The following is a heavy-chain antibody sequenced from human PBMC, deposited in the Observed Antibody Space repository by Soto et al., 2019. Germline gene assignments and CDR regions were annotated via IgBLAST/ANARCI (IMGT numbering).Heavy chain of an antibody. Sequence: ASVKVSCKASGYTFTSYYMHWVRQAPGQGLGWMGIINPSGGSTSYAQKFQGRVTMTRDTSTSTVYMELSSLRSEDTAVYYCARDLGVVPPHDAFDIWGQGTMVTVSS. CDR3: ARDLGVVPPHDAFDI. V-gene: IGHV1-46*01. D-gene: IGHD2-15*01. J-gene: IGHJ3*02. CDR1: GYTFTSYY. CDR2: INPSGGST.